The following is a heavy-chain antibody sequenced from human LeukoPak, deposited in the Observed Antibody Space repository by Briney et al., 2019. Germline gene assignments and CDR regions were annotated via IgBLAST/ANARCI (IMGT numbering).Heavy chain of an antibody. CDR2: INHSGST. D-gene: IGHD6-13*01. V-gene: IGHV4-34*01. CDR1: GGSFSGYY. Sequence: LETLSLTCAVYGGSFSGYYWSWIRQPPGKGLEWIGEINHSGSTNYNPSLKSRVTISVDTSKNQFSLKLSSVTAADTAVYYCARRTDSSSWKDYYGMDVWGQGTTVTVSS. CDR3: ARRTDSSSWKDYYGMDV. J-gene: IGHJ6*02.